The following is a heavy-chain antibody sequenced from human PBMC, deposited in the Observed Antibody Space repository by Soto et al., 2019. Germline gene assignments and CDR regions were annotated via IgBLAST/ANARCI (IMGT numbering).Heavy chain of an antibody. V-gene: IGHV3-33*01. CDR2: IWYDGSNK. D-gene: IGHD1-26*01. CDR3: ARDIKWELILGYYGMDV. J-gene: IGHJ6*02. Sequence: QVQLVESGGGVVQPGRSLRLSCAASGFTFSSYGMHWVRQAPGKGLEWVAVIWYDGSNKYYADSVKGRFTISRDNSKNTLYLQMNSLRAEDTAVYYCARDIKWELILGYYGMDVWGQGTTVTVSS. CDR1: GFTFSSYG.